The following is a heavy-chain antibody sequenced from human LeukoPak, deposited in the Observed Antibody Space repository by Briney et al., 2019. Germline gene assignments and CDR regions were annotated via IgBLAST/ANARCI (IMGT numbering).Heavy chain of an antibody. J-gene: IGHJ4*02. V-gene: IGHV1-46*01. CDR3: ARGQDSSGWYDYRFDY. D-gene: IGHD6-19*01. CDR2: INPSGGST. Sequence: ASVKVSCKASGYTFTSYYMHWVRQAPGQGLEWMGIINPSGGSTSYAQKFQGRVTMTRDTSTSTVYMELNSLRSEDTAVYYCARGQDSSGWYDYRFDYWGQGTLVTVSS. CDR1: GYTFTSYY.